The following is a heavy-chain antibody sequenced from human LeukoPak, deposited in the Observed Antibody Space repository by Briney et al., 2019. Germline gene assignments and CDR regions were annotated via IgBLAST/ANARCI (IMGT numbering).Heavy chain of an antibody. J-gene: IGHJ5*02. CDR1: GFTFSSYAM. D-gene: IGHD5-24*01. V-gene: IGHV4-4*02. CDR3: ARKARRRLQSGGMFDP. Sequence: GSLRLSCAASGFTFSSYAMSWVRQPPGKGLEWIGEIYHSGSTNYNPSLKSRVTISVDKSKNQFSLKLSSVTAADTAVYYCARKARRRLQSGGMFDPWGQGTLVTVSS. CDR2: IYHSGST.